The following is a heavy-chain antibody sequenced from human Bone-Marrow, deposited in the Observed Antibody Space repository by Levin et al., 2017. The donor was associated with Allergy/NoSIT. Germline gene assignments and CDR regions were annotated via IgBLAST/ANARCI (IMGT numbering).Heavy chain of an antibody. Sequence: PGGSLRLSCAASGFSLNDYAMTWVRQGPGKGLEWVSGIKWNGGSIGYAESVKGRFTISRDNAKNSLYLQMNSLRAEDTALYYCARDIRRQGYCSGTSCYRSFDYWGQGTLVTVSS. CDR2: IKWNGGSI. J-gene: IGHJ4*02. CDR3: ARDIRRQGYCSGTSCYRSFDY. V-gene: IGHV3-20*04. CDR1: GFSLNDYA. D-gene: IGHD2-2*02.